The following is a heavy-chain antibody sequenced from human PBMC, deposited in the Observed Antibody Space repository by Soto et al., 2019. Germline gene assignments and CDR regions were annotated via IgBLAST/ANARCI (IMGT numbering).Heavy chain of an antibody. CDR1: GYTFTKYG. CDR3: ARDAIYLASRSDF. J-gene: IGHJ4*02. V-gene: IGHV1-18*04. D-gene: IGHD3-3*01. Sequence: QVQLVQSGAEVKKPGASVKVSCKASGYTFTKYGISWARQAPGQGLEWMGWISAYNGETNYAQKLQGRLTMTTDTTTNTAYMDLRSLRSDDTAVYYCARDAIYLASRSDFWGQGTLVTVSS. CDR2: ISAYNGET.